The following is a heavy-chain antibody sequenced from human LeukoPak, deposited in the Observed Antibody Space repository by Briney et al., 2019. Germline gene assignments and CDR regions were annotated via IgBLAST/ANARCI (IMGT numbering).Heavy chain of an antibody. CDR2: INPNSGGT. CDR1: GYTFTGYY. J-gene: IGHJ5*02. D-gene: IGHD3-10*01. V-gene: IGHV1-2*02. Sequence: GASVKVSCKASGYTFTGYYMHWVRQAPGQGLEWMGWINPNSGGTNYAQKFQGRVTMTRDTSICTAYMELSRLRSDDTAVYYCAREDYYGSGSYRFDPWGQGTLVTVSS. CDR3: AREDYYGSGSYRFDP.